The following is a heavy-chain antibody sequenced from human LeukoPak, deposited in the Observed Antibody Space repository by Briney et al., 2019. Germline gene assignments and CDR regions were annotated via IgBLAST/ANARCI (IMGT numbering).Heavy chain of an antibody. Sequence: PGGSLRLSCAASGFTFSSYSMNWVRQAPGKGLEWVSSISSSSSYIYYADSVKGRFTISRDNAKNSLYLQMNSLRAEDTAVYYCARDSEEFGGDSGSYGDYWGQGTLVTVSS. CDR3: ARDSEEFGGDSGSYGDY. CDR2: ISSSSSYI. D-gene: IGHD3-10*01. CDR1: GFTFSSYS. V-gene: IGHV3-21*01. J-gene: IGHJ4*02.